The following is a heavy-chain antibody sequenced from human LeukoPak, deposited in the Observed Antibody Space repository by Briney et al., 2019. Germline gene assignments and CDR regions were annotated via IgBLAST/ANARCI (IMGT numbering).Heavy chain of an antibody. D-gene: IGHD6-19*01. CDR1: GGSISSSSYY. Sequence: TSETLSLTCTVSGGSISSSSYYWGWIRQPPGKGLEWIGSIYYSGSTYYNPSLKSRVTISVDTSKNQFSLKLSSVTVADTAVYYCARLRHYSSGPEGNWFDPWGQGTLVTVSS. V-gene: IGHV4-39*07. CDR3: ARLRHYSSGPEGNWFDP. CDR2: IYYSGST. J-gene: IGHJ5*02.